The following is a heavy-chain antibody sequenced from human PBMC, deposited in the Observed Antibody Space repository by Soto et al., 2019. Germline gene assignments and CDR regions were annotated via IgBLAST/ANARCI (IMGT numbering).Heavy chain of an antibody. CDR2: ISYDGIYK. CDR3: ARVAIAALFYYYYGMDV. J-gene: IGHJ6*02. Sequence: QVQLVESGGGVVQPGRSLRLSCAASGFTFSSYAMHWVRQAPGKGLEWVAVISYDGIYKYYADSVKGRFIISRDNAKNSLYLQMNSLRAEDTAVYYCARVAIAALFYYYYGMDVWGQGTTVTVSS. V-gene: IGHV3-30-3*01. D-gene: IGHD6-6*01. CDR1: GFTFSSYA.